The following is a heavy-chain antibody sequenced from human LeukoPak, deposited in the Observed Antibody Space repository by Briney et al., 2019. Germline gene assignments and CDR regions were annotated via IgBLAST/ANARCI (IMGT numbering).Heavy chain of an antibody. Sequence: GGSLRLSCAASGFTFSSHWMHWVRQAPGKGLVWVSRINSDGSSTSYADSVKGRFTISRDNAKNTLYLQMNSLRAEDTAVYYCARDPAAENWFDPWGQGTLVTVPS. J-gene: IGHJ5*02. V-gene: IGHV3-74*01. CDR3: ARDPAAENWFDP. D-gene: IGHD6-13*01. CDR1: GFTFSSHW. CDR2: INSDGSST.